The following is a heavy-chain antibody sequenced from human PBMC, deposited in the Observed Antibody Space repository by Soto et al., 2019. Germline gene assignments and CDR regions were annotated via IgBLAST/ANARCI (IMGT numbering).Heavy chain of an antibody. J-gene: IGHJ4*01. Sequence: VGSLRLSCAGPEFISRSSAIHWGRQAPGKGPECVAVTSYDGTTKFYADSVQGRFTISRDNSQSTLSLQMNSLSAEDTAVYYCAREVVRPYFDYWGQGILVTVSS. D-gene: IGHD2-2*01. CDR3: AREVVRPYFDY. V-gene: IGHV3-30-3*01. CDR2: TSYDGTTK. CDR1: EFISRSSA.